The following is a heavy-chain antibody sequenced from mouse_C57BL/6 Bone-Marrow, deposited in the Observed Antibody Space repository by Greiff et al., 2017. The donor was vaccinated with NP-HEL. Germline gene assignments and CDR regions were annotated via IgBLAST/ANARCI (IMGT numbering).Heavy chain of an antibody. Sequence: VKLVESGPGLVAPSQSLSITCTVSGFSLTSYGVSWVRQPPGKGLEWLGVIWGDGSTNYHSALISRLSISKDNSKSQVFLKLNSLQTDDTATYYCVKRGAYYYGRGWYFDVWGTGTTVTVSS. CDR1: GFSLTSYG. J-gene: IGHJ1*03. D-gene: IGHD1-1*01. CDR2: IWGDGST. CDR3: VKRGAYYYGRGWYFDV. V-gene: IGHV2-3*01.